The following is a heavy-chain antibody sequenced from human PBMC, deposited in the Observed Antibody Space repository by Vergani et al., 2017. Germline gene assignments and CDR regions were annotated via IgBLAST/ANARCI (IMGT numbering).Heavy chain of an antibody. J-gene: IGHJ3*02. D-gene: IGHD3-10*01. CDR3: ARGTVDXYGSGSFGLDAFDI. CDR2: IIPIFGTA. CDR1: GGTFGSYA. Sequence: QVQLVQSGAEVKKPGSSVKVSCKASGGTFGSYAISWVRQAPGQGLEWMGGIIPIFGTANYAQKFQGRVTITADESTSTAYMELSSLRSEDTAVYYCARGTVDXYGSGSFGLDAFDIWGQGTMVTVSS. V-gene: IGHV1-69*01.